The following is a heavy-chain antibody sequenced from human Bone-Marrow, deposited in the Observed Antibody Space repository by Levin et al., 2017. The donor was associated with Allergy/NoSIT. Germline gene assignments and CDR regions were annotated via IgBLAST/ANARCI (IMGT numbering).Heavy chain of an antibody. J-gene: IGHJ4*02. CDR2: IYYSGST. D-gene: IGHD3-3*01. Sequence: SETLSLTCTVSGGSISSYYWSWIRQPPGKGLEWIGYIYYSGSTNYNPSLKSRVTISVDTSKNQFSLKLSSVTAADTAVYYCARAAGYYDFWSGYYSGYFDYWGQGTLVTVSS. V-gene: IGHV4-59*01. CDR3: ARAAGYYDFWSGYYSGYFDY. CDR1: GGSISSYY.